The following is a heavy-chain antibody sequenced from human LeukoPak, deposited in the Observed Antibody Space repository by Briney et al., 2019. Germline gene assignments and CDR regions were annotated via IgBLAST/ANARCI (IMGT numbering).Heavy chain of an antibody. V-gene: IGHV3-30*04. CDR3: ARDSRSGGGYLLGPGA. J-gene: IGHJ3*01. CDR2: ISHDGSNK. D-gene: IGHD2-15*01. CDR1: GFTFSGYS. Sequence: GGSLRLSCAASGFTFSGYSMSWVRQALGKGLEWVTVISHDGSNKQYADSVKGRFTISRDNSKNTLYLQMNSLRPEDTAMYYCARDSRSGGGYLLGPGAWGQGTMVTVSS.